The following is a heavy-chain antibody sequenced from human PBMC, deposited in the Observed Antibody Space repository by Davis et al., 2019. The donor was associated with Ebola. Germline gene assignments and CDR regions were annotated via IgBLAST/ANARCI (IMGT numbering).Heavy chain of an antibody. CDR2: INPNSGGT. J-gene: IGHJ4*02. D-gene: IGHD3-16*02. Sequence: ASVKVSCKASRYNFIDYYMHWVRQAPGQGLEWMGRINPNSGGTNYAQKFLGRVTMTTDTSITTAYMELRSLTSDDTAMYFCARDRRLSHDYIAGSYPSDYWGQGTLVTVSS. V-gene: IGHV1-2*06. CDR3: ARDRRLSHDYIAGSYPSDY. CDR1: RYNFIDYY.